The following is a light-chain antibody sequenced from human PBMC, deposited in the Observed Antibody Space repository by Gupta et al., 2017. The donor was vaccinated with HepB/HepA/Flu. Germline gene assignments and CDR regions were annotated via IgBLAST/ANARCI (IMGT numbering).Light chain of an antibody. J-gene: IGKJ2*01. CDR3: QQYVRTPRT. CDR2: GAS. CDR1: QSVGSSY. V-gene: IGKV3-20*01. Sequence: IVLAQSPGTLSLSPGERATLSCRASQSVGSSYLAWYQQKPGQAPRLLIYGASNRATGIPDRFSGSGSGTDFTFTISRVEPEDVAVYYCQQYVRTPRTFGQGTKVEIK.